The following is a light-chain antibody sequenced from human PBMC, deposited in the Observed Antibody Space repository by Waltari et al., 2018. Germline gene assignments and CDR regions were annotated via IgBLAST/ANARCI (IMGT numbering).Light chain of an antibody. J-gene: IGKJ4*01. CDR1: QDISNY. CDR3: EQYDNLPLT. CDR2: DAS. V-gene: IGKV1-33*01. Sequence: DIQMTQSPSSLSASVGDRVTITCQSSQDISNYLNWYPQKPGKAPKHLIYDASNLETGVPSRFSGSGSGTDYTFTISSLQPEDIATYYCEQYDNLPLTFGGGTKVEIK.